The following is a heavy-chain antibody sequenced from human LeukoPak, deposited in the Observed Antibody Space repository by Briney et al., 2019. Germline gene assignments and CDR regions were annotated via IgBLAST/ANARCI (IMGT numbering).Heavy chain of an antibody. D-gene: IGHD3-3*01. CDR2: ISDDGSNK. CDR3: SREGEDDFWSAFDY. J-gene: IGHJ4*02. Sequence: GGSLTLSCAASGFTFSSFAMHWVRQAPGKGLEWVAVISDDGSNKHYADSLKDRFTISRDNSKNTLYLKMNSLRGEDTAVYYCSREGEDDFWSAFDYWGQGTLVTVSS. V-gene: IGHV3-30*01. CDR1: GFTFSSFA.